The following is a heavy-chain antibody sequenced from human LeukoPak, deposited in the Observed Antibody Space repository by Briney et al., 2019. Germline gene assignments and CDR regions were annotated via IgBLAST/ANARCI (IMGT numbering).Heavy chain of an antibody. J-gene: IGHJ4*02. CDR3: ARDLRRYSGYDSYDY. D-gene: IGHD5-12*01. Sequence: GGSLRLSCAASGFTFDDYGMSWVRQAPGKGLEWVSGINWSGGSTGYADSVKGRFTISRDNAKNSLYLQMNSLRAEDTALYYCARDLRRYSGYDSYDYWGQGTLVTVSS. V-gene: IGHV3-20*04. CDR2: INWSGGST. CDR1: GFTFDDYG.